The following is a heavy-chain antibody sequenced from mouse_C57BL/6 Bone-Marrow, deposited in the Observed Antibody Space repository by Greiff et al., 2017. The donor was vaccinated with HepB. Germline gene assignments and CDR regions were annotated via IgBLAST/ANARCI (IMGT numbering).Heavy chain of an antibody. Sequence: EVKLVEPGGDLVKPGGSLKLSCAASGFTFSSYGMSWVRQTPDKRLEWVATISSGGSYTYYPDSVKGRFTISRDNAKNTLYLQMSRLKSEDTAMYYGARQRLGGDAMDYWGQGTSATVSS. CDR3: ARQRLGGDAMDY. CDR2: ISSGGSYT. CDR1: GFTFSSYG. D-gene: IGHD3-3*01. J-gene: IGHJ4*01. V-gene: IGHV5-6*01.